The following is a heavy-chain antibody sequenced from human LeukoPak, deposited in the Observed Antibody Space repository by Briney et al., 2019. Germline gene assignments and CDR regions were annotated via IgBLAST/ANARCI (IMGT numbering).Heavy chain of an antibody. CDR1: GFTFNNYY. CDR3: MGGSGWLPTY. V-gene: IGHV3-7*01. D-gene: IGHD5-24*01. J-gene: IGHJ1*01. Sequence: PGGSLRLSCVASGFTFNNYYISWVRQAPGKGLEWVAIINQAGSVTYYVDSVKGRFTISGDNARNSVYLQMNSLRGEDTAVYYCMGGSGWLPTYWGQGTLVTVSS. CDR2: INQAGSVT.